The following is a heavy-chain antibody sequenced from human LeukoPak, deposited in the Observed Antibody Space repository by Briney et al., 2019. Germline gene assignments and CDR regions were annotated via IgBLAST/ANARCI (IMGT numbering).Heavy chain of an antibody. Sequence: NTVGSTTTYADSVKGRFTISRDNAKNTLYLQMNSLRVEDTAVYYCARPYCSSTTCNLYFEFWGQGTLVTVSS. CDR3: ARPYCSSTTCNLYFEF. CDR2: NTVGSTT. V-gene: IGHV3-74*01. J-gene: IGHJ4*02. D-gene: IGHD2-2*01.